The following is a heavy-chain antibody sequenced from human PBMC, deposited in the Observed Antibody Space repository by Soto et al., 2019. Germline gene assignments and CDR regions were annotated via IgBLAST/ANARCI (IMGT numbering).Heavy chain of an antibody. CDR3: AREPLWGGRCYVNCFDA. J-gene: IGHJ5*02. D-gene: IGHD2-15*01. Sequence: ASVKASCKASGYTFTSYPMHWVRQAPGQRLEWMGWINVGNGNTEYSQKFQGRVTITRDTSASTAYMELRSLRSEDTAVYYCAREPLWGGRCYVNCFDAWGQGTQVTAPQ. V-gene: IGHV1-3*01. CDR2: INVGNGNT. CDR1: GYTFTSYP.